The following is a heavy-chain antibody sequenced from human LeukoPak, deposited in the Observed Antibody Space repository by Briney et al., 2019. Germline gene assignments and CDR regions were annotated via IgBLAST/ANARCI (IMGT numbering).Heavy chain of an antibody. Sequence: KSSETLSLTCTVSGGSISSYYWSWIWQPPGKGLEWIGYIYYSGSTNYNPSLKSRVTISVDTSKNQFSLKLSSVTAADTAVYYCARESFSMVRGVIITGYFDYWGQGTLVTVSS. CDR2: IYYSGST. J-gene: IGHJ4*02. CDR3: ARESFSMVRGVIITGYFDY. V-gene: IGHV4-59*01. CDR1: GGSISSYY. D-gene: IGHD3-10*01.